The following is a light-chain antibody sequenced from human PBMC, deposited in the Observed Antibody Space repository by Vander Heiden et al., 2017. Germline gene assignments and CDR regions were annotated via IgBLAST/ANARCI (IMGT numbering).Light chain of an antibody. CDR1: QIIRNNS. CDR2: EAD. V-gene: IGKV3D-20*01. CDR3: QQYDNTPPCT. Sequence: DILLTQYPATLSLSPGDRATLSCGASQIIRNNSPACYQQKPGLEPRRVIYEADSRGASGTDRCSGSRSGADVTLTINRLEPEDFGIYYCQQYDNTPPCTFGQGTKLEIK. J-gene: IGKJ2*02.